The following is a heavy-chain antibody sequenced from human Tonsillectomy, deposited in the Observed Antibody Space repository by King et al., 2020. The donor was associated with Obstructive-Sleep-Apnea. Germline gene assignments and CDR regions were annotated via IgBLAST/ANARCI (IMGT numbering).Heavy chain of an antibody. Sequence: VQLQESGPGLVKPSETLSLICTVSCGSISSYYWSWIRQPPGTGLEWIGYIYYSGSTNYNPPLNSRGTISVDSSKNQFSLKLSSVTAADTAGYYCARVRSVRGGLYGMDVWGQGTTVTVSS. CDR1: CGSISSYY. J-gene: IGHJ6*02. CDR2: IYYSGST. D-gene: IGHD3-10*01. V-gene: IGHV4-59*01. CDR3: ARVRSVRGGLYGMDV.